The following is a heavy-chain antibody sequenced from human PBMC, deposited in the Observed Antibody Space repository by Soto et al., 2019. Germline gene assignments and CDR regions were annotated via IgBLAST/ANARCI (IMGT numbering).Heavy chain of an antibody. D-gene: IGHD5-12*01. J-gene: IGHJ4*02. CDR2: INPSGGSA. CDR3: AREGDGYNRGPSGEFDY. Sequence: QVQLVQSGAEVKKPGASVKVSCKASGYTFTTYYMHWVRKAPGQGLEWMGVINPSGGSASYAQKFQGRVTVTRDMSTSTLYMELCSLRSEDTAVYYCAREGDGYNRGPSGEFDYWGQGTLVTVSS. CDR1: GYTFTTYY. V-gene: IGHV1-46*01.